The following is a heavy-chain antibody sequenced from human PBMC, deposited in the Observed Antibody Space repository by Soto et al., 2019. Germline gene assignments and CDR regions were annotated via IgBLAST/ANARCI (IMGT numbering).Heavy chain of an antibody. Sequence: GGSLRLSCAASGFTFSSYAMSWVRQAPGKGLEWVSGISGSGGSTYYADSVKGRFTISRDNSKNTLYLQMNSLGAEDTAVYYCAKDMDTVMVTPFYYYYGMDVWGQGTTVTVSS. J-gene: IGHJ6*02. V-gene: IGHV3-23*01. D-gene: IGHD5-18*01. CDR2: ISGSGGST. CDR1: GFTFSSYA. CDR3: AKDMDTVMVTPFYYYYGMDV.